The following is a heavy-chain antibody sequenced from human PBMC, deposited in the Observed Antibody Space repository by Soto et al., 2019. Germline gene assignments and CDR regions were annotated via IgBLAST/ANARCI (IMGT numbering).Heavy chain of an antibody. D-gene: IGHD2-2*01. J-gene: IGHJ3*02. CDR2: INHSGST. CDR1: GGSFSGYY. CDR3: ARVQDIVVVPDPPRIGSDAFDI. Sequence: SETLSLTCAVYGGSFSGYYWSWIRQPPGKGLEWIGEINHSGSTNYNPSLKSRVTISVDTSKNQFSLKLSSVTAADTAVYYCARVQDIVVVPDPPRIGSDAFDIWGQGTMVTVSS. V-gene: IGHV4-34*01.